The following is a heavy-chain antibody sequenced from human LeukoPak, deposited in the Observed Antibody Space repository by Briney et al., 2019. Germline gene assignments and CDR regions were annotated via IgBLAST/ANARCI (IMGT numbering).Heavy chain of an antibody. CDR1: GGSISSSSYY. J-gene: IGHJ4*02. CDR3: ARAAPYYYDSSVSAVLDY. D-gene: IGHD3-22*01. Sequence: PSETLSLTCTVSGGSISSSSYYWGWIRQPPGKGLEWIGSIYYSGSTYYNPSLKSRVTISVDTSKNQFSLKLSSVTAADTAVYYCARAAPYYYDSSVSAVLDYWGQGTLVTVSS. V-gene: IGHV4-39*07. CDR2: IYYSGST.